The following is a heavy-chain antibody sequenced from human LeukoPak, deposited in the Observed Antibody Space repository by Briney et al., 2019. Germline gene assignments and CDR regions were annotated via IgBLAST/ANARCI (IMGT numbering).Heavy chain of an antibody. CDR3: TRDRSLAY. CDR1: GFTFSSRD. V-gene: IGHV3-23*01. Sequence: GGSLRLSCAASGFTFSSRDMNWVRQAPGKGLEWVSVISGSGGTTYYTDSVKGRFTISRDNSKNMVYLQMNSLRAEDTAVYYCTRDRSLAYWGQGTLVTVSS. D-gene: IGHD5/OR15-5a*01. CDR2: ISGSGGTT. J-gene: IGHJ4*02.